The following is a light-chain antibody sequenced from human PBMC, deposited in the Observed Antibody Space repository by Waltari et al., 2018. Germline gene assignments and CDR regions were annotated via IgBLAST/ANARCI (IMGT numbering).Light chain of an antibody. CDR3: SCRENTGFHWV. CDR1: SPKSYY. CDR2: GQN. Sequence: SSELTQDPAVSVALGQTVRITCQGDSPKSYYANWHQQKPGQAPLPLVFGQNNRPSGIPNRFSGSTSGDTASLTITGARAEDDADYYCSCRENTGFHWVFGGGTKLTVL. V-gene: IGLV3-19*01. J-gene: IGLJ3*02.